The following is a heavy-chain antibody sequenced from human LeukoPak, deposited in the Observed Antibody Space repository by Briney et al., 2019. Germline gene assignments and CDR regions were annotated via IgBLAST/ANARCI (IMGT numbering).Heavy chain of an antibody. J-gene: IGHJ5*02. CDR3: AREYYYDSSGPNWFDP. CDR2: ISAYNGNT. Sequence: ASVKVSCKASGYTFTSYGISWVRQAPGQGLEWMEWISAYNGNTNYAQKLQGRVTMTTDTSTSTAYMELRSLRSDDTAVYYCAREYYYDSSGPNWFDPWGQGTLVTVSS. D-gene: IGHD3-22*01. CDR1: GYTFTSYG. V-gene: IGHV1-18*01.